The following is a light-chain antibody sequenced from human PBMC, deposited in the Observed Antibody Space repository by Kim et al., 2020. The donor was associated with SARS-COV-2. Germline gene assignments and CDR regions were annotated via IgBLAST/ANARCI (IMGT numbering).Light chain of an antibody. J-gene: IGLJ2*01. V-gene: IGLV3-19*01. Sequence: VDLGQKVRITCQGDSLRRYYATWYQQKPGQAPIRVIYGKNNRPSGIPDRFSGSSSGNTASLTITGTQAGDEADYYCNSRDSNDNVVFGGGTKLTVL. CDR2: GKN. CDR1: SLRRYY. CDR3: NSRDSNDNVV.